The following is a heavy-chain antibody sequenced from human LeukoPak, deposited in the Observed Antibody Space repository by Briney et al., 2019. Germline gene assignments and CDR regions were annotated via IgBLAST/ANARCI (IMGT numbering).Heavy chain of an antibody. V-gene: IGHV1-69*05. Sequence: ASVKVSCKASGGTFSSYAISWVRQAPGQGLEWMGGIIPIFGTANYAQKFQGRVTITTDESTSTAYMELSSLRSEDTAVYYCARGSGSYFDDAFDIWGQETMVTVSS. CDR2: IIPIFGTA. CDR1: GGTFSSYA. D-gene: IGHD1-26*01. CDR3: ARGSGSYFDDAFDI. J-gene: IGHJ3*02.